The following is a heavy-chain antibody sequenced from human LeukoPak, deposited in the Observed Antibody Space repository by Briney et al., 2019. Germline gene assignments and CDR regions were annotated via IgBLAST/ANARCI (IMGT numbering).Heavy chain of an antibody. V-gene: IGHV1-69*01. Sequence: SVKVSCKAAVGTFSSYAISWVRQAPGQGHEWMGVSIPIFGRANYAQKFQDRGAITADESTTTAYMELSSLRSEDTALYSFAKDPAYCSGGSCHGYYGMDVWGKRTTVTVSS. CDR2: SIPIFGRA. CDR1: VGTFSSYA. J-gene: IGHJ6*04. CDR3: AKDPAYCSGGSCHGYYGMDV. D-gene: IGHD2-15*01.